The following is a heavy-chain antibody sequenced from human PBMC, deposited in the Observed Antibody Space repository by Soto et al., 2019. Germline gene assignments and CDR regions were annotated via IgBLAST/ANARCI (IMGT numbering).Heavy chain of an antibody. CDR2: IKQDGSEK. J-gene: IGHJ5*02. CDR3: ARSQLYNWFDP. V-gene: IGHV3-7*01. CDR1: GFTFSSYW. D-gene: IGHD1-1*01. Sequence: PGGSLRLSCAASGFTFSSYWMSWVRQAPGKGLEWVANIKQDGSEKYYVDSVKGRFTISRDNAKNSLYLQMNSLTAEDTAVYYCARSQLYNWFDPWGQGTLVTVSS.